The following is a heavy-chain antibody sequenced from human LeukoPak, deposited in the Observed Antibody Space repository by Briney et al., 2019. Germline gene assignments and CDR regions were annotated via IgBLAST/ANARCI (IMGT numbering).Heavy chain of an antibody. Sequence: PSETLSLTCTVSGGSISSTSYYWGWIRQPPGKGLEWIGSIYYSGSTYYNPPLKSRVAISADRSKNQFSLKLSSVTAADTAVYYCARDRKQLVSNWFDPWGQGTLVTVSS. CDR1: GGSISSTSYY. V-gene: IGHV4-39*07. CDR2: IYYSGST. CDR3: ARDRKQLVSNWFDP. D-gene: IGHD6-6*01. J-gene: IGHJ5*02.